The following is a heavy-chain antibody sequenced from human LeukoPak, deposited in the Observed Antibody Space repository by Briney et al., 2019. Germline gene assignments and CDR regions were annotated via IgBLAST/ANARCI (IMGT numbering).Heavy chain of an antibody. CDR2: ISGSGGST. CDR3: AKHIRVRGATEPDY. Sequence: HPGGSLRLSCAASGFAFSSYAMSWVRQAPGKGLEWVSAISGSGGSTYYADSVKGRFTIPRDNSKNTLYLQMNSLRAEDTAVYYCAKHIRVRGATEPDYWGQGTLVTVSS. CDR1: GFAFSSYA. D-gene: IGHD3-10*01. V-gene: IGHV3-23*01. J-gene: IGHJ4*02.